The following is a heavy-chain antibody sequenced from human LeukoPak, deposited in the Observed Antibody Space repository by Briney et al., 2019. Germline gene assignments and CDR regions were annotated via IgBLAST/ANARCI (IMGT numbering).Heavy chain of an antibody. CDR1: GGSISSGGYY. CDR2: IYYSGST. Sequence: PSETLSPTCTVSGGSISSGGYYWSWIRQHPGKGLEWIGYIYYSGSTYYNPSLKSRVTISVDTSKNQFSLKLSSVTAADTAVYYCACSHPRYPFDYWGQGTLVTVSS. V-gene: IGHV4-31*03. J-gene: IGHJ4*02. D-gene: IGHD3-9*01. CDR3: ACSHPRYPFDY.